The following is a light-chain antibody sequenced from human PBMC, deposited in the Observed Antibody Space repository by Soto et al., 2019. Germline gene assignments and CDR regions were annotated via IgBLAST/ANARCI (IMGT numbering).Light chain of an antibody. V-gene: IGKV3-15*01. CDR3: QQYSNWPLT. CDR2: GAS. J-gene: IGKJ3*01. CDR1: QSVSSN. Sequence: EIVMTQSPATLSVSPGERATLSCRAGQSVSSNLAWYQHKPGQAPRLLIYGASTRATGIPARFSGSGSGTEFTLTISSLQSEDFAVYYCQQYSNWPLTFGPGTKVDIK.